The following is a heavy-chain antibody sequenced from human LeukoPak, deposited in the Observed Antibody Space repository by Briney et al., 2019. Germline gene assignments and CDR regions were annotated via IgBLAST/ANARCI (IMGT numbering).Heavy chain of an antibody. D-gene: IGHD5-18*01. CDR2: ISTSSSYI. V-gene: IGHV3-21*04. Sequence: GGSLRLSCAASGFTFRIYNINWVRRAPGRGRERVSSISTSSSYIYYADSVKGRFTISRENSKNTLYLQMNSLRADDTAVYYCARDLRYSYGYVPDYWGQGTLVTVSS. CDR3: ARDLRYSYGYVPDY. J-gene: IGHJ4*02. CDR1: GFTFRIYN.